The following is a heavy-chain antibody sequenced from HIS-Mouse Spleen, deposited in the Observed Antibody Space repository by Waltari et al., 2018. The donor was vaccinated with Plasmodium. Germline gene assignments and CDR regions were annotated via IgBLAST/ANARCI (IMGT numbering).Heavy chain of an antibody. J-gene: IGHJ4*02. V-gene: IGHV3-74*01. CDR3: ARDQRGYGTGTTLDY. D-gene: IGHD1-1*01. Sequence: EVQLVESGGGLVQPGGSLRRSCAASGFTFSSSWMPWVRQAPGKGLVWVSRINSDGSSTSYADSVKGRFTISRDNAKNTLYLQMNSLRAEDTAVYYCARDQRGYGTGTTLDYWGQGTLVTVSS. CDR2: INSDGSST. CDR1: GFTFSSSW.